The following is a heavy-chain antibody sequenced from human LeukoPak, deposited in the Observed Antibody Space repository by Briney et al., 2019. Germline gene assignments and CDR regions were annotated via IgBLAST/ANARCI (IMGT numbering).Heavy chain of an antibody. CDR1: GVSMNSARYY. CDR3: ARAAYSGYDWDFDY. D-gene: IGHD5-12*01. J-gene: IGHJ4*02. Sequence: SQPLSLTCSVSGVSMNSARYYWSWIRPPDGKGLEWIGHIFTSGSTNYNSSLKSRVTISADTSKNQFSLNLSSVTAADTALYYCARAAYSGYDWDFDYWGQGILVTVSS. CDR2: IFTSGST. V-gene: IGHV4-61*09.